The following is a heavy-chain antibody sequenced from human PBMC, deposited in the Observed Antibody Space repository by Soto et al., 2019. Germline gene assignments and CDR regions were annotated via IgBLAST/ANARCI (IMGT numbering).Heavy chain of an antibody. CDR1: GFTFSSYS. CDR2: ISSSSSYI. Sequence: GGSLRLSCAASGFTFSSYSMNWVRQAPGKGLEWVSSISSSSSYIYYADSVKGRFTISRDNAKNSLYLQMNSLRAEDTAVYYCARDRYGDYGNIDYWGQGTLVTVSS. D-gene: IGHD4-17*01. J-gene: IGHJ4*02. V-gene: IGHV3-21*01. CDR3: ARDRYGDYGNIDY.